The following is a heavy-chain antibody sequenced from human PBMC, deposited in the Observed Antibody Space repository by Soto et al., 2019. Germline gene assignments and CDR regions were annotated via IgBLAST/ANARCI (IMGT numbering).Heavy chain of an antibody. D-gene: IGHD6-13*01. Sequence: GGSLRLSCVASGFTFNYFGMSWVRQAPGKGLEWVSSIGSTGSTTYYTDSVKGRFTISRDNFKNTLYLQMNSLRAEDTAVYYCAKIITAAGSAYWGQGTLVTVSS. CDR2: IGSTGSTT. CDR3: AKIITAAGSAY. V-gene: IGHV3-23*01. CDR1: GFTFNYFG. J-gene: IGHJ4*02.